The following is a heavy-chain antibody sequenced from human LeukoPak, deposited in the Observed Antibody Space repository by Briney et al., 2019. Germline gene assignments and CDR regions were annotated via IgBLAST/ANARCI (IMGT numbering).Heavy chain of an antibody. Sequence: GGSLRLSXAASGFTFSNAWMGWVRQAPGKGLEWVGRIKSKTDGGTTDYAAPVKGRFTISRDDSKNTLYLQMNSLKTEDTAVYYCTTDFYYDSSGYSWYFDYWGQGTLVTVSS. D-gene: IGHD3-22*01. CDR1: GFTFSNAW. J-gene: IGHJ4*02. V-gene: IGHV3-15*01. CDR2: IKSKTDGGTT. CDR3: TTDFYYDSSGYSWYFDY.